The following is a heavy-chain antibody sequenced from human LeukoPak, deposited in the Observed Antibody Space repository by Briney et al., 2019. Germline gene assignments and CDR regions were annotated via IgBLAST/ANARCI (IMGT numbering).Heavy chain of an antibody. J-gene: IGHJ3*02. Sequence: SETLSLTCTVSGGSISSYYWSWIRQPPGKGLEWIGYIYYSGSTNYNPSLKSRVTISVDTSKNQFSLKLSSVTAADTAVYYCASLFYDSSGYYHGAPRRAFDIWGQGTMVTVSS. V-gene: IGHV4-59*08. CDR2: IYYSGST. CDR1: GGSISSYY. CDR3: ASLFYDSSGYYHGAPRRAFDI. D-gene: IGHD3-22*01.